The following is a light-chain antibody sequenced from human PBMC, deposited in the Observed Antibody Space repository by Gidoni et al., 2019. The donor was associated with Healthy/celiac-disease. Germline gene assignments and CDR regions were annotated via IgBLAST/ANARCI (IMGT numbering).Light chain of an antibody. Sequence: LVLTQSPVTLSLSPGERATLSCRASQSVNSYLAWYQQKPGQAPRLLIYDASTRATGIPARFSGSGSETDFALTISSLESEDFAVYYCQQRSNWPLTFGGGTKVEIK. CDR1: QSVNSY. CDR2: DAS. V-gene: IGKV3-11*01. J-gene: IGKJ4*01. CDR3: QQRSNWPLT.